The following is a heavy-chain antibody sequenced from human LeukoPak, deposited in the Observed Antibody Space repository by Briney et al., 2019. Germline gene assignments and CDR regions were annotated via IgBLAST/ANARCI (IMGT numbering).Heavy chain of an antibody. CDR3: AHRPEDVWFGYRFDV. V-gene: IGHV2-5*02. Sequence: SGPTLVNPTQTLTLTCTFSGFSLTSNGVAVAWIRQHPGKPLEWLALLYWDGDERYTLSLKSRLSISKDTSKNLVFLTMTNMEPVDTATYYCAHRPEDVWFGYRFDVWGQGTLVTVSS. J-gene: IGHJ4*02. D-gene: IGHD3-10*01. CDR2: LYWDGDE. CDR1: GFSLTSNGVA.